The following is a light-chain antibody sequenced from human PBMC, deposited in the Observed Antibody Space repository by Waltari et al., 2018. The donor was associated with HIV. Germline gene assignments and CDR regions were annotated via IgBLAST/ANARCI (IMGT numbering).Light chain of an antibody. CDR1: NSDVAAYNS. V-gene: IGLV2-14*01. CDR3: SSRTTTDFVT. Sequence: QSALTQPASVSGSPGQPITISCMGTNSDVAAYNSVSWYQQHPGEAPRLLIYEVTNRPSGISYRFSGSKSGNTASLTISGLQAEDEADYYCSSRTTTDFVTFGGGTKLTVL. J-gene: IGLJ2*01. CDR2: EVT.